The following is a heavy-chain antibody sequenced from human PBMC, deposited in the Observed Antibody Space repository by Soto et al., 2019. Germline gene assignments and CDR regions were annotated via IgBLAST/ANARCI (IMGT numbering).Heavy chain of an antibody. Sequence: SETLSLTCTVSGGSISNYYCNWIRQPAGKGLEWIGRIDTSGSTNYNPSLKSRVTMSVDMSKQEFSLKLSSVTAADTALYYCARGGQDFWSGPFDYWGRGALVTVSS. D-gene: IGHD3-3*01. CDR3: ARGGQDFWSGPFDY. CDR1: GGSISNYY. J-gene: IGHJ4*02. V-gene: IGHV4-4*07. CDR2: IDTSGST.